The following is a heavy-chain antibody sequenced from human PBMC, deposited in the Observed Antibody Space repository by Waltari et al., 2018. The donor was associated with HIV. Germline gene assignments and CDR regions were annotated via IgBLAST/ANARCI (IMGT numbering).Heavy chain of an antibody. V-gene: IGHV3-74*01. J-gene: IGHJ4*02. CDR2: INEDGNTI. CDR1: GFSIRTYW. D-gene: IGHD3-10*02. Sequence: EVQLVESGGGSVQPGGSLRPSCVVPGFSIRTYWMHWVRQTPGKGLVWVARINEDGNTIDHAGSVRGRFTISRDSAKNTLFLQMNSLRDEDTAMYYCVKDMFGEYDYWGQGALVTVSS. CDR3: VKDMFGEYDY.